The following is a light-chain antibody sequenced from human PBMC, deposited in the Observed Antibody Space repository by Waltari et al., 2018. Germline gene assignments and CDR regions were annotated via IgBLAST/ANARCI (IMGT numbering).Light chain of an antibody. CDR2: TTS. J-gene: IGKJ2*01. V-gene: IGKV3-20*01. CDR3: QKYGGSPPYT. CDR1: QGIRSG. Sequence: LTQSPSSLSASIGDRVTISCRASQGIRSGLAWYQQKPGQAPRVLIYTTSNRATGIPDRFSGSGSGTDFTLTISRLEAEDFAVYYCQKYGGSPPYTFGLGTKLEIK.